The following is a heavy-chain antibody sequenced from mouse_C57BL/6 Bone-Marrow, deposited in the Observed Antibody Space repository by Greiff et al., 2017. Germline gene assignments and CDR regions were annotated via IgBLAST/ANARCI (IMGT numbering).Heavy chain of an antibody. CDR2: IYPGGGYT. Sequence: QVQLQQSGAELVRPGTSVKMSCTASGYTFTNYWIGWAKQRPGHGLAWIGDIYPGGGYTNYNEKFKGKATLTADKSSSPAYMQFSRLTSEDSAIYCCASFGDYDGFAYWGQGTLVTVSA. J-gene: IGHJ3*01. CDR3: ASFGDYDGFAY. V-gene: IGHV1-63*01. CDR1: GYTFTNYW. D-gene: IGHD2-4*01.